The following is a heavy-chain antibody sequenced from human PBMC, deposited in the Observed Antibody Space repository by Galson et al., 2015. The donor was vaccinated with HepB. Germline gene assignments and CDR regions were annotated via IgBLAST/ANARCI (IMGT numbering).Heavy chain of an antibody. Sequence: SCKASGFTFSSHGMHWVRQAPGKGLEWVAVISYDGSDKYYADSVKGRYTISRDNPKNTLYLEMISLSAEDTAVYYCARETGSGYCSSASCHTLDYWGQGTLVTVSS. CDR1: GFTFSSHG. D-gene: IGHD2-2*01. V-gene: IGHV3-30*03. CDR2: ISYDGSDK. CDR3: ARETGSGYCSSASCHTLDY. J-gene: IGHJ4*02.